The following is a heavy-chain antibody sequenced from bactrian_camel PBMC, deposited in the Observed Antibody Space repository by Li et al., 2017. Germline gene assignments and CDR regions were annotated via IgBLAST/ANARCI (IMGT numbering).Heavy chain of an antibody. V-gene: IGHV3S68*01. Sequence: PLVESGGGSVQAGGSLGLSCATSPLPTSRYCLAWFRQAPGKEREWVSSINTSEETDYADSVAGRFTASRDNAKNTLYLQMNSLKLEDTAMYYCAIEGTGGYCSLRALALGYWDQGTQVTVS. J-gene: IGHJ6*01. CDR1: PLPTSRYC. D-gene: IGHD3*01. CDR2: INTSEET. CDR3: AIEGTGGYCSLRALALGY.